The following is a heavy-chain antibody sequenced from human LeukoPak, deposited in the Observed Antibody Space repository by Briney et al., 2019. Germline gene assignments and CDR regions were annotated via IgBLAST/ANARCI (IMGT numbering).Heavy chain of an antibody. D-gene: IGHD3-16*02. CDR2: IWYDGSKK. CDR3: ARESLRTDRSLNYFDY. CDR1: GFTFSSYG. J-gene: IGHJ4*02. V-gene: IGHV3-33*01. Sequence: GRSLRLSCAASGFTFSSYGMHWVRQAPGKGLEWVAVIWYDGSKKYYADSVKGRFTISRDNSKNTLDLQMNSLRVEDTAVYFCARESLRTDRSLNYFDYWGQGILVTVSS.